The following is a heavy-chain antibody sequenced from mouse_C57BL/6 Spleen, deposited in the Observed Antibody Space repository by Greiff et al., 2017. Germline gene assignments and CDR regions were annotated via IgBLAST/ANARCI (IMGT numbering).Heavy chain of an antibody. CDR2: IYPGDGDT. CDR1: GYAFSSSW. CDR3: ARLRPITTVVWYYFDY. J-gene: IGHJ2*01. V-gene: IGHV1-82*01. D-gene: IGHD1-1*01. Sequence: QVQLQQSGPELVKPGASVKISCKASGYAFSSSWMNWVKQRPGKGLEWIGRIYPGDGDTNYNGKFKGKATLTADKYSSTAYMQLSSRTSEDSAFYFCARLRPITTVVWYYFDYWGQGTTLTVSS.